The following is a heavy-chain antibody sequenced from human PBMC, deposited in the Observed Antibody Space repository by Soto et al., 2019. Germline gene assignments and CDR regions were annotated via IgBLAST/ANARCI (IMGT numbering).Heavy chain of an antibody. CDR3: ARRGKVTTVTNYCYYYMDD. V-gene: IGHV4-39*07. D-gene: IGHD4-17*01. CDR1: GGSINSSSYL. J-gene: IGHJ6*03. Sequence: PSGTLSLTCTVCGGSINSSSYLWGCIRQPPGKGLEWIGTIYYSGSTYYNPSLKSRVTISVDTCKNQFSLKLSSVTAADTAVYYCARRGKVTTVTNYCYYYMDDWGKGTSVTVSS. CDR2: IYYSGST.